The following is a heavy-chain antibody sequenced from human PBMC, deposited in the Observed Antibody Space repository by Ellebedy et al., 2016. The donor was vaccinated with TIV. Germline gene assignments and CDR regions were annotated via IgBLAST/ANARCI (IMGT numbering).Heavy chain of an antibody. CDR1: GYTFTTYA. Sequence: AASVKVSCKASGYTFTTYAMHWVRQAPGHRIEWMGWINAGNGNTEYSQKFQVRVTITRDTSASTAYMELSSLRSEDTAVYYCARDRGWLQFEFDYWGQGTLFTVSS. J-gene: IGHJ4*02. CDR3: ARDRGWLQFEFDY. D-gene: IGHD5-24*01. V-gene: IGHV1-3*01. CDR2: INAGNGNT.